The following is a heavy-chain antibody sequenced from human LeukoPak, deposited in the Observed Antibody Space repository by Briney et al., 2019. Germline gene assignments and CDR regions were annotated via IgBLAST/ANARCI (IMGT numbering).Heavy chain of an antibody. CDR3: ATGPLEPYLDY. CDR2: INPSGGST. V-gene: IGHV1-46*01. J-gene: IGHJ4*02. CDR1: GYTFTSYY. D-gene: IGHD1-1*01. Sequence: ASVKVSYKASGYTFTSYYMHWVRQAPGQGLEWMGIINPSGGSTSYAQKFQGRVTMTEDTSTDTAYMELSSLRSEDTAVYYCATGPLEPYLDYWGQGTLVTVSS.